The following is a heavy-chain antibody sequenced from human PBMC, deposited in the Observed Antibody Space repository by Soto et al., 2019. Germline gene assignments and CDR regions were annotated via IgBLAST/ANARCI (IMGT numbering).Heavy chain of an antibody. J-gene: IGHJ5*02. Sequence: SETLSLTCTVSGGSISSSSYYWGWIRQPPGKGLEWIGSIYYSGSTYHNPSLKSGVIISVDTSKNQFSLQLSSVTAADTAVYYCAAGSCSSSGCYWFDPWGQGTLVTVSS. CDR2: IYYSGST. D-gene: IGHD2-2*01. CDR1: GGSISSSSYY. V-gene: IGHV4-39*01. CDR3: AAGSCSSSGCYWFDP.